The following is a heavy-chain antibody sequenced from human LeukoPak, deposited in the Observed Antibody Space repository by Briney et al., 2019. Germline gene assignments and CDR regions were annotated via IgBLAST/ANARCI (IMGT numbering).Heavy chain of an antibody. CDR3: ARLAGIYFDY. D-gene: IGHD6-19*01. CDR1: GGSISGYY. CDR2: IYTSGST. V-gene: IGHV4-4*09. J-gene: IGHJ4*02. Sequence: SETLSLTCTVYGGSISGYYWSWIRQPPGKGLEWIGYIYTSGSTNYNPSLKSRVTISVDTSKNQFSLKLSSVTAADTAVYYCARLAGIYFDYWGQGTLVTVSS.